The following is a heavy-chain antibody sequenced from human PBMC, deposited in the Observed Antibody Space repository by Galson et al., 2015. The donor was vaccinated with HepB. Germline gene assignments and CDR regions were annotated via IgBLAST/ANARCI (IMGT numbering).Heavy chain of an antibody. CDR1: GFTFTNYA. CDR3: ARDFFGSGAISPTDY. D-gene: IGHD2/OR15-2a*01. J-gene: IGHJ4*02. CDR2: ITASGGST. Sequence: LRLSCAASGFTFTNYAMHWVRQAPGKGLEWVSAITASGGSTYYADSVKGRFTVSRDNSKNTLYLHMNSLRAEDTALYYCARDFFGSGAISPTDYWGQGIHVTVSS. V-gene: IGHV3-23*01.